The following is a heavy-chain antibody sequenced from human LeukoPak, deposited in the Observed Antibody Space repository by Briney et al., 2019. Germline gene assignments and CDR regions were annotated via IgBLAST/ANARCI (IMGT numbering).Heavy chain of an antibody. V-gene: IGHV3-48*03. J-gene: IGHJ4*02. CDR1: GFTFSSYE. Sequence: GGSLRLSCAAFGFTFSSYEMNWVRQAPGKGLEWLSYISGSGFTIYYADSVKGRFSISRDNAKNSLYLQMNSLTVEDTAVYYCAREGDYGDFDTLLWGQGTLVTVSS. D-gene: IGHD4-17*01. CDR2: ISGSGFTI. CDR3: AREGDYGDFDTLL.